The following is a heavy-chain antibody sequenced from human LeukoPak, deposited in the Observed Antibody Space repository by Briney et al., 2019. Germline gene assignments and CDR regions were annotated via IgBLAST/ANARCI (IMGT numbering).Heavy chain of an antibody. J-gene: IGHJ4*02. CDR1: GYTFTGYY. Sequence: ASVKVSCKASGYTFTGYYIHWVRQAPGQGLEWMGWINPNSGGTSYARRFQGRVTMTSDTSISTAYMEQSSLRSDDTAVYYCARPGYTSGWIRGDFGHWGLGTLVTVSS. V-gene: IGHV1-2*02. CDR2: INPNSGGT. CDR3: ARPGYTSGWIRGDFGH. D-gene: IGHD6-25*01.